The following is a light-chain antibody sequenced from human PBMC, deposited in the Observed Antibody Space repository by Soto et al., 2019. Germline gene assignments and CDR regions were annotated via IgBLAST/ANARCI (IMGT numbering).Light chain of an antibody. CDR3: QHYNRYEGT. CDR2: DAS. Sequence: DLQMTQSPSTLAASVEDRVTLTCRASQSISSWLAWYKQKQGKAPKXXIYDASNLESGVPSRVTGSGSGTEFSLTISSLQPDDFEIYYCQHYNRYEGTFGQGTKVDIK. CDR1: QSISSW. J-gene: IGKJ1*01. V-gene: IGKV1-5*01.